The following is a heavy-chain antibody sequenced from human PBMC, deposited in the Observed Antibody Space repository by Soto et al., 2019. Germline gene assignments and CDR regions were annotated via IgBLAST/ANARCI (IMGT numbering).Heavy chain of an antibody. V-gene: IGHV4-61*01. CDR3: AGGVLLWFGEFAFDI. D-gene: IGHD3-10*01. CDR1: GGSVSSGSYY. Sequence: PSETLSLTCTVSGGSVSSGSYYWSWIRQPPGKGLEWIGYIYYSGSTNYNPSLKSRVTISVDTSKNQFSLKLSSVTAADTAVYYCAGGVLLWFGEFAFDIWGQGTMVTVSS. J-gene: IGHJ3*02. CDR2: IYYSGST.